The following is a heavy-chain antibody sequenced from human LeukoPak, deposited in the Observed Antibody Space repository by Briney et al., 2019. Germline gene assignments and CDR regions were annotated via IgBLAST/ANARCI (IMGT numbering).Heavy chain of an antibody. Sequence: ASVKVSCKASGGTFSSYTISWVRQAPGQRLEWMGRIIPILGIANYAQKFQGRVTITADKSTSTAYMELSSLRSEDTAVYYCARVDILTGYFDYWGQGTLVTVSS. J-gene: IGHJ4*02. CDR1: GGTFSSYT. CDR3: ARVDILTGYFDY. D-gene: IGHD3-9*01. CDR2: IIPILGIA. V-gene: IGHV1-69*02.